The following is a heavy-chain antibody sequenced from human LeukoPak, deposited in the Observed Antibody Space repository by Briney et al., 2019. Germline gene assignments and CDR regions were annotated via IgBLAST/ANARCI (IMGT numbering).Heavy chain of an antibody. D-gene: IGHD1-26*01. J-gene: IGHJ4*02. Sequence: GASVKVSCKASGYTFTSYAMHWVRQAPGQRLEWMGWINAGNGNTKYSQKFQGRVTITRDTSASTAYMELSSLRSEDTAVYYCARGFKVGARVRAYYFDYWGQGTLVTVSP. CDR3: ARGFKVGARVRAYYFDY. CDR1: GYTFTSYA. V-gene: IGHV1-3*01. CDR2: INAGNGNT.